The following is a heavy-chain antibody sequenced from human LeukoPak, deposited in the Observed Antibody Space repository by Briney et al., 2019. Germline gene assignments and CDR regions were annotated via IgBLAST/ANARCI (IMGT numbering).Heavy chain of an antibody. V-gene: IGHV4-34*01. CDR2: INHSGST. CDR1: GGSFIGYY. CDR3: ARGASRYDILTGWSNPSYYYYMDV. D-gene: IGHD3-9*01. Sequence: SETLSLTCAVYGGSFIGYYWSWIRQPPGKVLEWIGEINHSGSTNYNPSLKSRVTISVDTSKNQFSLKLSSVTAADTAVYYCARGASRYDILTGWSNPSYYYYMDVWGKGTTVTVSS. J-gene: IGHJ6*03.